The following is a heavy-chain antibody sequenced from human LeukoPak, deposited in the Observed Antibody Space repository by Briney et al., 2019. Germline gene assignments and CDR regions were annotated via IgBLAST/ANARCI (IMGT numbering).Heavy chain of an antibody. Sequence: ASVKVSCKASGYIFTTYYMHWVRQAPGQGLEWKGIINPNDGSTTYAQKFQDRVTMTRDTSTRTVYMEMSSLRSDDTAVYYCARVSDQSFQHWGQGTLVSVSS. CDR1: GYIFTTYY. D-gene: IGHD2-2*01. J-gene: IGHJ1*01. V-gene: IGHV1-46*01. CDR3: ARVSDQSFQH. CDR2: INPNDGST.